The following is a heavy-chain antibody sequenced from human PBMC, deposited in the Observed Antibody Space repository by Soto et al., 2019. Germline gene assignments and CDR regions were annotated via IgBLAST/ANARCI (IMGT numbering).Heavy chain of an antibody. Sequence: ASVKVSCKASGYTFTSYDINWVRQATGQGLEWMGWMNPNSGNTGYAQKFQGRVTMARNTSISTAYMELSSLRSEDTAVYYCARVMGHYYGMDVWGQGTTVTVSS. V-gene: IGHV1-8*01. CDR1: GYTFTSYD. CDR2: MNPNSGNT. D-gene: IGHD2-8*01. CDR3: ARVMGHYYGMDV. J-gene: IGHJ6*02.